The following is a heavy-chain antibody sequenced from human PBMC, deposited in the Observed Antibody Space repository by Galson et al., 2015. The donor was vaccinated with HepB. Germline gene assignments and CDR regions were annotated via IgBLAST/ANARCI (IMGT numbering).Heavy chain of an antibody. CDR1: GFTFSSYA. D-gene: IGHD5-18*01. CDR2: ISYDGSNK. V-gene: IGHV3-30*04. J-gene: IGHJ4*02. Sequence: SLRLSCAASGFTFSSYAMHWVRQAPGKGLEWVAVISYDGSNKYYADSVKGRFTISRDNSKNTLYLQMNSLRAEDTAVYYCARDKSTAMVLKYYFDYWGQGTLVTVSS. CDR3: ARDKSTAMVLKYYFDY.